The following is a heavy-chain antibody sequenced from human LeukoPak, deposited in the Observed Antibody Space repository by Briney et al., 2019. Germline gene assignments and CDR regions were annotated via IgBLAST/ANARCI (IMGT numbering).Heavy chain of an antibody. CDR1: GGTFSSYA. Sequence: SVKVSCTASGGTFSSYAISWVRQAPGHGLEWMGGIIPIFGTANYAQKFQGRVTITADKSTSTAYMELSSLRSEDTAVYYCARVLGAGSYYWFDPWGQGTLVTVSS. J-gene: IGHJ5*02. D-gene: IGHD3-10*01. CDR3: ARVLGAGSYYWFDP. V-gene: IGHV1-69*06. CDR2: IIPIFGTA.